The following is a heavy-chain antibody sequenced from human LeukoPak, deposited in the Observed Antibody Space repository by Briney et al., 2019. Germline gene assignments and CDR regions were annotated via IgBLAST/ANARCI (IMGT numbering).Heavy chain of an antibody. D-gene: IGHD2-2*01. CDR1: GGSFSGYY. V-gene: IGHV4-34*01. CDR3: AIGLTSCYDY. CDR2: INHSGST. Sequence: SETLSLTCAVYGGSFSGYYWSWIRQPPGKGLEWIGEINHSGSTNYNPSLKSRVTISVDTSKNQFSLKLSSVTAADTAVYYCAIGLTSCYDYWGQGTLVTVSS. J-gene: IGHJ4*02.